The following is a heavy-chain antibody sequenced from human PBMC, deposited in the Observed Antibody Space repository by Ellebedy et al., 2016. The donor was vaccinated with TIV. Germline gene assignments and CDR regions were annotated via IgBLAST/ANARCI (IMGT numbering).Heavy chain of an antibody. CDR2: INHSGST. CDR3: ARVQRAIYYYYYGMDV. CDR1: GGFFSGYY. J-gene: IGHJ6*02. V-gene: IGHV4-34*01. Sequence: SETLSLTCAVYGGFFSGYYWSWIRQPPGKGLEWIGEINHSGSTNYNPSLKSRVTISVDTSKDQFSLKLSSVTAADTAVYYCARVQRAIYYYYYGMDVWGQGTTVTVSS.